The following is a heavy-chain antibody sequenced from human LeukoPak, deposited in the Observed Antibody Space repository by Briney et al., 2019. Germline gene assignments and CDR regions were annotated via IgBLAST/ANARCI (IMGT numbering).Heavy chain of an antibody. V-gene: IGHV3-21*01. CDR1: GFTFSSYS. CDR2: ISSSSSYI. CDR3: ARGGLYDSSGYSPFDY. D-gene: IGHD3-22*01. J-gene: IGHJ4*02. Sequence: GGSLRLSCAASGFTFSSYSMNWVRQTPGKGLEWVSSISSSSSYIYYADSVKGRFTISRDNAKNSLYLQMNSLRAEDTAVYYCARGGLYDSSGYSPFDYWGQGTLVTVSS.